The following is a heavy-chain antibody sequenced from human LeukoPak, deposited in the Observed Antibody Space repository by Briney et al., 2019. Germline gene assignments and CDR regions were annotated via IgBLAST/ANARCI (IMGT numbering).Heavy chain of an antibody. Sequence: GRSLRLSCAGSGFTFSSYGMHWVRQAPGKGLEWVAVISYDGSNKYYADSVKGRFTISRDNSKYTLYLQMNSLRAEDTAVYYCANDFILGPFDYWGQGTLVTVSS. V-gene: IGHV3-30*18. J-gene: IGHJ4*02. CDR2: ISYDGSNK. CDR1: GFTFSSYG. CDR3: ANDFILGPFDY.